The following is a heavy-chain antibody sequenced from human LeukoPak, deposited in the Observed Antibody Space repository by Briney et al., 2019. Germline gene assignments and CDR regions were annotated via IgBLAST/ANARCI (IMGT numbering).Heavy chain of an antibody. V-gene: IGHV3-30-3*01. J-gene: IGHJ4*02. CDR3: AKVAGNYYDSSGYSTPFDY. CDR1: GFTFSSYA. Sequence: GGSLRLSCAASGFTFSSYAMHWVRQAPGKGLEWVAVISYDGSNKYYADSVKGRFTISRDNSKNTLYLQMNSLRAEDTAVYYCAKVAGNYYDSSGYSTPFDYWGQGTLVTVSS. CDR2: ISYDGSNK. D-gene: IGHD3-22*01.